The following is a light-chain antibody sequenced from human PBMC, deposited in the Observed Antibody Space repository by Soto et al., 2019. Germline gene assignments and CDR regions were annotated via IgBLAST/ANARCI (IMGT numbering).Light chain of an antibody. CDR2: GAS. Sequence: EIVLTQSPGTLSLSPGERATLSCRASQSVSSSYLAWYQQKPDQAPRLLIYGASSRATGIPDRFSGSGSGTDFTLTISRLEPEDFAVYYCQQYGLTFGGGTKVEIK. CDR1: QSVSSSY. V-gene: IGKV3-20*01. CDR3: QQYGLT. J-gene: IGKJ4*01.